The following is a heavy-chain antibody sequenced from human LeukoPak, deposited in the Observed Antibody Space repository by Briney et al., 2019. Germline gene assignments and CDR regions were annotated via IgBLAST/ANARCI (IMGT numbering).Heavy chain of an antibody. J-gene: IGHJ4*02. CDR3: AKVPLYYYDSSGYFDY. Sequence: GGSLRLSCAASGFTFSSYAMSWVRQAPGKGLEWVSAISGSGSSTYYADSVKGRFTISRDNSKNTLYLQMNSLRAEDTAVYYCAKVPLYYYDSSGYFDYWGQGTLVTVSS. CDR1: GFTFSSYA. D-gene: IGHD3-22*01. CDR2: ISGSGSST. V-gene: IGHV3-23*01.